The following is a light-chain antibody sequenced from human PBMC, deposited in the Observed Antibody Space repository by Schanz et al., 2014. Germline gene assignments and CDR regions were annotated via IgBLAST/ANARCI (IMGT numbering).Light chain of an antibody. CDR1: SSDVGGYNY. CDR3: AAWDDTLNGPNYV. CDR2: DVS. J-gene: IGLJ1*01. V-gene: IGLV2-8*01. Sequence: QSALTQPPSASGSPGQSVAISCTGTSSDVGGYNYVSWYQQHPGKAPRLMIFDVSKRPSGVPDRFSGSKSGNTASLTVSGLQAEDEADYYCAAWDDTLNGPNYVFGTGTKLTVL.